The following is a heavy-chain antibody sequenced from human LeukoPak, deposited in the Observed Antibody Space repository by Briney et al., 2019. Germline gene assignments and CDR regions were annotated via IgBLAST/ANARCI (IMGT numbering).Heavy chain of an antibody. D-gene: IGHD6-19*01. CDR1: GGPFSGYY. CDR3: ASQWLVDAFDI. V-gene: IGHV4-34*01. CDR2: INHSGST. J-gene: IGHJ3*02. Sequence: SETLSLTCAVYGGPFSGYYWSWIRQPPGKGLEWIGEINHSGSTNYNPSLKSRVTISVDTSKNQFSLKLSSVTAADTAVYYCASQWLVDAFDIWGQGTMVTVSS.